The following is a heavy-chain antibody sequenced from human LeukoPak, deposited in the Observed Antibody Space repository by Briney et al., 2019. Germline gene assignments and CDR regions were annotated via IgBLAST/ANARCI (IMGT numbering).Heavy chain of an antibody. Sequence: GGALRLSCGASGFTFSSYWMSWVRQAPGQGLEWVANIDQDGSEQYYVDSVKGRFSISRDNAKSSLFLQMNSLRAEDTAVYYCARTYPGIALAGTFDYWGQGTLVTVSS. CDR1: GFTFSSYW. V-gene: IGHV3-7*01. J-gene: IGHJ4*02. CDR3: ARTYPGIALAGTFDY. D-gene: IGHD6-19*01. CDR2: IDQDGSEQ.